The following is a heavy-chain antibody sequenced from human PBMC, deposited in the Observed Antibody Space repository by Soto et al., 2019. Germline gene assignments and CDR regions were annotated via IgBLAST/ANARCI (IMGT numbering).Heavy chain of an antibody. CDR1: GYTFTSYA. J-gene: IGHJ4*02. CDR3: ARDRSGGSWDVDY. CDR2: INADNGNT. V-gene: IGHV1-3*01. Sequence: ASVKVSCKASGYTFTSYAMHWVRQAPGQRLEWMGWINADNGNTKYAQKLQGRVTMTTDTSTSTAYMELRSLRSDDTAVYYCARDRSGGSWDVDYWGQGTLVTVSS. D-gene: IGHD2-15*01.